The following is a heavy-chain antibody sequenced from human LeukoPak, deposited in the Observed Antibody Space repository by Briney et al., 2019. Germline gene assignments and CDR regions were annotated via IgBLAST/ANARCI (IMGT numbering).Heavy chain of an antibody. D-gene: IGHD2-21*02. Sequence: GGSLRLSCAASGFTFSSYEMNWVRQAPGKGLEWVSYISSSGSTIYYADSVKGRFTISRDNAKNSLYLQMNTLRAEDTAVYYCARGVTQWASWGQGTLVTVSS. CDR1: GFTFSSYE. CDR3: ARGVTQWAS. J-gene: IGHJ4*02. CDR2: ISSSGSTI. V-gene: IGHV3-48*03.